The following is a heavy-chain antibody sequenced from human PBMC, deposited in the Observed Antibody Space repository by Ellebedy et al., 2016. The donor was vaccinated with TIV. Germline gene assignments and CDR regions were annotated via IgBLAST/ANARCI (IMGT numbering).Heavy chain of an antibody. CDR1: GGSISSSSYY. CDR3: ARQTEYDFWSGYPDY. J-gene: IGHJ4*02. D-gene: IGHD3-3*01. V-gene: IGHV4-39*01. Sequence: SETLSLXXTVSGGSISSSSYYWSWIRQPPGKGLEWIGSIYYSGSTYYNPSLKSRVTISVDTSKNQFSLKLSSVTAADTAVYYCARQTEYDFWSGYPDYWGQGTLVTVSS. CDR2: IYYSGST.